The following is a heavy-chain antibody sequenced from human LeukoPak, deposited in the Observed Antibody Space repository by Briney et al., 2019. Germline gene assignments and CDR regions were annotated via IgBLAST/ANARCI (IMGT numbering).Heavy chain of an antibody. J-gene: IGHJ3*02. D-gene: IGHD3-22*01. CDR2: ISSSSSYI. Sequence: GGSLRLSCAASGFTFSSYAMSWVRQAPGKGLEWVSSISSSSSYIYYADSVKGRFTISRDNAKNSLYLQMNSLRAEDTAVYYCARDDSSGYRGWYAFDIWGQGTMVTVSS. CDR1: GFTFSSYA. V-gene: IGHV3-21*01. CDR3: ARDDSSGYRGWYAFDI.